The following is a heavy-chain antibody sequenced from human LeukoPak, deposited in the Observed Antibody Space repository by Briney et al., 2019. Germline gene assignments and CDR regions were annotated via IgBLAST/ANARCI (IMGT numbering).Heavy chain of an antibody. J-gene: IGHJ4*02. Sequence: PSETLSLTCAVSGGSTLTTNWWSWVRQPPGKGLEWIGEVHLSGTSNYNPSLKSRVSMSIDKSKNQLSLKLTSVTAADTAMYYCARESGAFSPFGFWGQGTLVTVSS. V-gene: IGHV4-4*02. D-gene: IGHD1-26*01. CDR2: VHLSGTS. CDR1: GGSTLTTNW. CDR3: ARESGAFSPFGF.